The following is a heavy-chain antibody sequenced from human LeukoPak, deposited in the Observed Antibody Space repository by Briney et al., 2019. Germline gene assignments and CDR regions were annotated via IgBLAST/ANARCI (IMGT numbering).Heavy chain of an antibody. D-gene: IGHD3-22*01. CDR1: SYTFTNYA. CDR3: ARVGPNYYDSSGPSYMDV. J-gene: IGHJ6*03. CDR2: ISAYNGNT. V-gene: IGHV1-18*01. Sequence: GASVKVSCKASSYTFTNYAFTWVRQAPGQGLEWMGWISAYNGNTNYAQKIQGRVTMTTDTSTSTAYMELRSLRSDDTAVYYCARVGPNYYDSSGPSYMDVWGKGTTVTISS.